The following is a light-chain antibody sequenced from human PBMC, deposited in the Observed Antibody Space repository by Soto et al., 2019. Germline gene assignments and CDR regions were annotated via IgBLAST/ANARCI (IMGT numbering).Light chain of an antibody. CDR2: KAS. Sequence: DIQMTQSPSTLSASVGDRVTITCRASQSISSWLAWYQQKPGKAPKLLIYKASSLESGVPSRFSGSGSGTEFTLTISSLQPDYFATYYRQQYNSYTGTFGQGTKVEIK. V-gene: IGKV1-5*03. CDR1: QSISSW. CDR3: QQYNSYTGT. J-gene: IGKJ1*01.